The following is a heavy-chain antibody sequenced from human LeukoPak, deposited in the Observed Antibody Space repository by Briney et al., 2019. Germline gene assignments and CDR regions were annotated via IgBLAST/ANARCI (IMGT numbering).Heavy chain of an antibody. J-gene: IGHJ6*03. D-gene: IGHD5-24*01. CDR3: ARGRKENYMDV. CDR1: GFTFSSYD. CDR2: IGTAGDT. V-gene: IGHV3-13*01. Sequence: PGGSLRLSCAASGFTFSSYDMHWVRQATGKGLEWVSAIGTAGDTYYPGSVKGRFTISRENAKNSLYLQMNSLRAGDTAVCYCARGRKENYMDVWGKGTTVTVSS.